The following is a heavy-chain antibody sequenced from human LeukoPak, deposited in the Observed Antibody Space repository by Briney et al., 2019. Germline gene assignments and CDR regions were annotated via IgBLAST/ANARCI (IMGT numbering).Heavy chain of an antibody. CDR1: GGSFSGYY. J-gene: IGHJ4*02. D-gene: IGHD3-10*01. CDR3: TRHRMGVTRDFDY. CDR2: INHSGST. Sequence: SETLSLTCAVYGGSFSGYYWSWIRQPPGKGLEWIGEINHSGSTNYNPSLKSRVTISVDTSKNQFSLKLSSVTAADTAVYYCTRHRMGVTRDFDYWGQGTLVTVSS. V-gene: IGHV4-34*01.